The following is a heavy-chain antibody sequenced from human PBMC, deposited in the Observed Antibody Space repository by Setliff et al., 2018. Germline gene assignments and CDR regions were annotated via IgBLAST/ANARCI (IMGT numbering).Heavy chain of an antibody. D-gene: IGHD2-21*01. Sequence: PSETLSLTCAVYGDSFSDYYWSWIRQPPGKGLEWIEEINHRGSTNYSPSLKSRVTISADTSKNQISLKLSSVTAADTAVYYCAKEYVVIQFVTNVHNHYGTDVWGQGTTVTVSS. CDR2: INHRGST. CDR3: AKEYVVIQFVTNVHNHYGTDV. V-gene: IGHV4-34*01. J-gene: IGHJ6*02. CDR1: GDSFSDYY.